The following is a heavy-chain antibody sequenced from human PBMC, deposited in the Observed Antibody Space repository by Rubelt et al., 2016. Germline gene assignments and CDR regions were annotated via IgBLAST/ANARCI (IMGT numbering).Heavy chain of an antibody. CDR3: ARDLPPFRLYNWNFPLDY. CDR2: ISAYNGNT. Sequence: QVQLVQSGAEVKKPGASVKVSCKASGYTFTSYGISWVRQAPGQGLEWMGWISAYNGNTNYAQKLQGQVTITTDTSTSTAYMELRNLRSDDTAVYYCARDLPPFRLYNWNFPLDYWGQGTLVTVSS. J-gene: IGHJ4*02. CDR1: GYTFTSYG. D-gene: IGHD1-7*01. V-gene: IGHV1-18*01.